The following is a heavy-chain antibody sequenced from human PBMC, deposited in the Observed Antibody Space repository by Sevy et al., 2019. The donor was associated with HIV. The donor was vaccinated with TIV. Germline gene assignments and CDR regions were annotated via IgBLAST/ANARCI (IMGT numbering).Heavy chain of an antibody. Sequence: GGSLRLSCAASGFTFSDYYMNWVRQAPGKGLEWVSSISGRSSYIHYADSVRGRFTISRDNAKNSLCLQTNSLRVDDTAVYFCARDGGCSSSSCLLYFDSWVQGALVTVSS. V-gene: IGHV3-21*06. CDR3: ARDGGCSSSSCLLYFDS. CDR1: GFTFSDYY. J-gene: IGHJ4*02. D-gene: IGHD2-2*01. CDR2: ISGRSSYI.